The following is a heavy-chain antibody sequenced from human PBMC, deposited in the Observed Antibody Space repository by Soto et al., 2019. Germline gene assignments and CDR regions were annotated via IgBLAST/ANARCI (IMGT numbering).Heavy chain of an antibody. Sequence: PGGSLRHSCAASGFTFSSYSMNWVRQAPGKGLEWVSYISSSSSTIYYADSVKGRFTISRDNAKNTVYLQMNGLRADDTSLYYCARDFTPAETPGDDFDYWGRGTLVTVSS. CDR3: ARDFTPAETPGDDFDY. J-gene: IGHJ4*02. CDR1: GFTFSSYS. V-gene: IGHV3-48*04. D-gene: IGHD2-15*01. CDR2: ISSSSSTI.